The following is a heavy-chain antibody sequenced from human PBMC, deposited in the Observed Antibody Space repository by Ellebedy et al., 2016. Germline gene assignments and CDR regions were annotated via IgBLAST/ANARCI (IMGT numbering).Heavy chain of an antibody. Sequence: SETLSLTXTVSGGSISSYYWSWIRQPPGKGLKWIGYIYYSGSTNYNPSLKSRVTISVDTSKNQFSLKLSSVTAADTAVYYCARDTDLAAFDIWGQGTMVTVSS. V-gene: IGHV4-59*01. J-gene: IGHJ3*02. CDR1: GGSISSYY. CDR2: IYYSGST. CDR3: ARDTDLAAFDI.